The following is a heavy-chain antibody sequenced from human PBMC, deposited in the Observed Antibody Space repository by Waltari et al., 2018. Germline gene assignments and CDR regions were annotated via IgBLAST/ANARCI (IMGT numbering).Heavy chain of an antibody. CDR3: ARLIAVAGRGDY. CDR2: IISISSYI. J-gene: IGHJ4*02. CDR1: GFTFSSYS. Sequence: EVQLVESGGGLVKPGGSLRLSCAASGFTFSSYSMNWVRQAPGKGLGVVSSIISISSYIYYADSVKGRFTISRDNAKNSLYLQMNSLRAEDTAVYYCARLIAVAGRGDYWGQGTLVTVSS. V-gene: IGHV3-21*01. D-gene: IGHD6-19*01.